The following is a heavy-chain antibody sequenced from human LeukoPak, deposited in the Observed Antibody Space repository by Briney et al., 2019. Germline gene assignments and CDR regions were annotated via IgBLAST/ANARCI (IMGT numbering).Heavy chain of an antibody. J-gene: IGHJ5*02. Sequence: GGSLRLSCAASGFTFSSYWMSWVRQAPGKGLEWVANIKQDGSEKYYVDSVKGRLTISRDNAKNSPYLQMNSLRAEDTAVYYCAKSGYYPNWFDPWGQGTLVTVSS. CDR1: GFTFSSYW. V-gene: IGHV3-7*03. CDR3: AKSGYYPNWFDP. D-gene: IGHD1-26*01. CDR2: IKQDGSEK.